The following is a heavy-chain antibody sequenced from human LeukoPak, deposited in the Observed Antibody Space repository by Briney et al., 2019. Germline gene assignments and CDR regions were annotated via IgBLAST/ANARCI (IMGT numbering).Heavy chain of an antibody. CDR2: IYPGDSDT. Sequence: GESLKISCKGSGYSFTSYWIGWVRQMPGKGLEWMGVIYPGDSDTRYSPSFQGQVTISADKSTSTAYLQWSSLKASDTAMYYCARVYSSSWYDYWGQGTLVTVSS. CDR3: ARVYSSSWYDY. D-gene: IGHD6-13*01. CDR1: GYSFTSYW. V-gene: IGHV5-51*01. J-gene: IGHJ4*02.